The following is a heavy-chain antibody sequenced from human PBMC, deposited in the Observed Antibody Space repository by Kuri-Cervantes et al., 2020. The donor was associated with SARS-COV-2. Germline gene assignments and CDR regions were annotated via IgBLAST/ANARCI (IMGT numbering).Heavy chain of an antibody. V-gene: IGHV3-7*01. J-gene: IGHJ4*02. D-gene: IGHD7-27*01. CDR3: ARALLGLLVDY. CDR2: IKQDGSEK. Sequence: GESLKISCAASGFTSSSYWMSWVRQAPGKGLEWVANIKQDGSEKYYVDSVKGRFTISRDNAKNSLYLQMNSLRAEDTAVYYCARALLGLLVDYWGQGTLVTVSS. CDR1: GFTSSSYW.